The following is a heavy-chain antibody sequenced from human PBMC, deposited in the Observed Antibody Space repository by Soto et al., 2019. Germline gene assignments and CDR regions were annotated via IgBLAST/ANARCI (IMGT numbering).Heavy chain of an antibody. D-gene: IGHD3-16*01. V-gene: IGHV1-69*06. J-gene: IGHJ6*01. CDR3: ASFHGYVGYGDYRMDV. CDR2: IIRIFGTA. CDR1: VGPFSSYA. Sequence: TVKVTCKASVGPFSSYAISWVRQAPGQGLEWMGGIIRIFGTANYAQKFQGRVTITADKSTSTAYMVLSSLSSEDTGVYYCASFHGYVGYGDYRMDVWGQGTTVTVS.